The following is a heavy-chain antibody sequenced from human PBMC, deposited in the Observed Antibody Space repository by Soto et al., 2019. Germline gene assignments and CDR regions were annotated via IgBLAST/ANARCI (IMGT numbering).Heavy chain of an antibody. CDR1: GYSFDDYA. V-gene: IGHV3-9*01. CDR2: ISWKSNRV. D-gene: IGHD3-10*01. J-gene: IGHJ6*04. Sequence: EAQLVESGGGVAQPGRSLRLSCEGSGYSFDDYAMHWVRKAPGKGLEWVSGISWKSNRVAYADSVKGRFSISRETVMNSLYLEMDSLRPEDTALYYCEKEFNRLLWFGDFFDMDDWGKGATVTVSP. CDR3: EKEFNRLLWFGDFFDMDD.